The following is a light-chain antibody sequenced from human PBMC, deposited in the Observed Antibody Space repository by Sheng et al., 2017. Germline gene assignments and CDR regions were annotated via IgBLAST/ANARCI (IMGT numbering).Light chain of an antibody. J-gene: IGKJ5*01. CDR3: QQLNSYSIT. CDR1: QDINNH. V-gene: IGKV1-9*01. Sequence: DIQMTQSPSSLSASVGDRVTITCQASQDINNHLNWYQQKPVKAPKLLIYAASTLQSGVPSRFSGSGSGTEFTLTISSLQPEDFATYYCQQLNSYSITFGQGTRLEIK. CDR2: AAS.